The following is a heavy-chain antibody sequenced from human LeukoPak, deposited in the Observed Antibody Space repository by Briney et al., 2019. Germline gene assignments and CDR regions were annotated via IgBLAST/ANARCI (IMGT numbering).Heavy chain of an antibody. CDR2: INAGNGNT. V-gene: IGHV1-3*01. Sequence: ASVKVSCKASGYTFTSYAMHWVRQAPGQRLEWMGWINAGNGNTKYSQKFQGRVTITRDTSASTAYMELSSLRSEDTAVYYCARDRGTRGYYYYMDVWGKGTTVTVSS. CDR3: ARDRGTRGYYYYMDV. J-gene: IGHJ6*03. CDR1: GYTFTSYA. D-gene: IGHD1-7*01.